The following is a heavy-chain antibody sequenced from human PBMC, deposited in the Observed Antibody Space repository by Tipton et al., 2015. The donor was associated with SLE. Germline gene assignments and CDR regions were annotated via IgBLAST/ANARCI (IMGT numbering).Heavy chain of an antibody. V-gene: IGHV4-59*01. J-gene: IGHJ5*02. Sequence: TLSLTCSVSGGSFNTSYWSWIRQPPGKGMEWIGTLYYNGNTNYNPSLESRVTISVDTSENQFSLKLTSVTAADTAVYYCARGKGGYCSVGSCYRDSWFDPWGRGTLVTVSS. CDR3: ARGKGGYCSVGSCYRDSWFDP. CDR2: LYYNGNT. D-gene: IGHD2-15*01. CDR1: GGSFNTSY.